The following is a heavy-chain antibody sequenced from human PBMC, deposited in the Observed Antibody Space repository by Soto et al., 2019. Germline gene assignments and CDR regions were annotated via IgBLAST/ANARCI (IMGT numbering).Heavy chain of an antibody. V-gene: IGHV1-69*06. Sequence: QVQLVQSGAEVKKPGSSVKVSCKASGGTFSSYGINWVRQAPGQGLEWMGGIIPLFGKTYYAGGVQGRVTMSADRSANTAYMDLSGLTSEDTALYYFARGGVAIIGYGMDVWGQGTTVSVSS. D-gene: IGHD2-15*01. J-gene: IGHJ6*02. CDR3: ARGGVAIIGYGMDV. CDR2: IIPLFGKT. CDR1: GGTFSSYG.